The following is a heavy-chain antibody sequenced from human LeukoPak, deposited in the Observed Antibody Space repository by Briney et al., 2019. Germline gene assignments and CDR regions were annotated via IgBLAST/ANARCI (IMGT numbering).Heavy chain of an antibody. CDR2: IYYSGST. CDR1: GGSISSSSYY. Sequence: SETLSLTCTVSGGSISSSSYYWGWICQPPGKGLEWIGSIYYSGSTYYNPSLKSRVTISVDTSKNQFSLKLSSVTAADTAVYYCARSDSSGYKPIDYWGQGTLVTVSS. V-gene: IGHV4-39*01. J-gene: IGHJ4*02. CDR3: ARSDSSGYKPIDY. D-gene: IGHD3-22*01.